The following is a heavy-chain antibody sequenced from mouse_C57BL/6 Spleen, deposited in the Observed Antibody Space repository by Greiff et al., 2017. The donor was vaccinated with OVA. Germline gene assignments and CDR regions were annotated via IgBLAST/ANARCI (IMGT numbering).Heavy chain of an antibody. D-gene: IGHD2-3*01. CDR3: VRQNDGYPAWFAY. J-gene: IGHJ3*01. V-gene: IGHV10-1*01. CDR1: GFSSNTYA. CDR2: IRSKSNTYAT. Sequence: ELKLQESGGGLVQPKGSLKPPCAPPGFSSNTYAMNWVRQAPGRGLKWVARIRSKSNTYATYYADSVKDRFTISRDDSESMLYLQMNNLKTEDTAMYYCVRQNDGYPAWFAYWGQGTLVTVSA.